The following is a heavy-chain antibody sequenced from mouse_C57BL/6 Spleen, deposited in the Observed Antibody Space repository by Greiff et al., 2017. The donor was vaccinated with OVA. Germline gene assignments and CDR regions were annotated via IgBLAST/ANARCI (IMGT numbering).Heavy chain of an antibody. CDR2: ISNGGGST. V-gene: IGHV5-12*01. CDR3: ARQGPDYAMDY. J-gene: IGHJ4*01. CDR1: GFTFSDYY. Sequence: EVKLMESGGGLVQPGGSLKLSCAASGFTFSDYYMYWVRQTPEKRLEWVAYISNGGGSTYYPDTVKGRFTISRDNAKNTLYLQMSRLKSEDTAMYYCARQGPDYAMDYWGQGTSVTVSS.